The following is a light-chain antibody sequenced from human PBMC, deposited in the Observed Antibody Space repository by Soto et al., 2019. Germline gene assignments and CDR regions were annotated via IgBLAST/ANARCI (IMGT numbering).Light chain of an antibody. V-gene: IGKV3-20*01. CDR2: GAS. CDR3: QQNDNSPIT. J-gene: IGKJ5*01. CDR1: QSISSSF. Sequence: EIVLTQSPGIWSLSPGERASLSCGASQSISSSFLAWYQQKPGQAPRLLIYGASSRATGIPDRFSGTGSETDVTLTISRLEPEEVAVYYCQQNDNSPITFGQGTDWRL.